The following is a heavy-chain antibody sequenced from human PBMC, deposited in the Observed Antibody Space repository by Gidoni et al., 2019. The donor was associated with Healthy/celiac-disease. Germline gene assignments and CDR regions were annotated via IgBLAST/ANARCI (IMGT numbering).Heavy chain of an antibody. CDR2: IYYSGST. V-gene: IGHV4-39*01. CDR3: ARRNSSSYFDY. J-gene: IGHJ4*02. Sequence: QLQLQESGPGLVKPSETLYLTGTVSGGSIRSSSYYWGWIRQPPGKGLEWIGSIYYSGSTYYNPSLKSRVTISVDTSKNQFSLKLSSVTAADTAVYYCARRNSSSYFDYWGQGTLVTVSS. D-gene: IGHD6-13*01. CDR1: GGSIRSSSYY.